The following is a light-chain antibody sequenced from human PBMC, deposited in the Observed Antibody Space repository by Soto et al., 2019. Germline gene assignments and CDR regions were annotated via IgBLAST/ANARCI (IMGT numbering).Light chain of an antibody. V-gene: IGKV3-20*01. J-gene: IGKJ1*01. Sequence: EVELTQSPGTLSLSPGERATLSCRASQSVSSSHLAWYQQKRGQAPRLLIYDTSTRATGIPDRFSGSGSGTDFTLTISRLEPEDFAVYHCQQYGASPWTVGQGTKVEVK. CDR1: QSVSSSH. CDR3: QQYGASPWT. CDR2: DTS.